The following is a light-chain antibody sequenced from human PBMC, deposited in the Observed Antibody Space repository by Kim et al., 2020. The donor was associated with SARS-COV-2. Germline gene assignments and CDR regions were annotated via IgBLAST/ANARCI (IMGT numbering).Light chain of an antibody. CDR1: KTITSS. V-gene: IGKV1-5*03. CDR2: KVS. J-gene: IGKJ2*01. CDR3: QQYTIFST. Sequence: LSASVGDRVTITCRASKTITSSLDWFQQKPGKAPKLLIYKVSTLQGGVPTRFSGSGSGTEFTLTISSLQPDDFATYYCQQYTIFSTFGQGTKLEI.